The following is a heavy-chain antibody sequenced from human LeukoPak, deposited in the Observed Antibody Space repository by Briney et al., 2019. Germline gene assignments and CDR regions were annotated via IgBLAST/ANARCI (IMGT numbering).Heavy chain of an antibody. CDR1: GFTFSSYS. D-gene: IGHD2-2*01. J-gene: IGHJ4*02. V-gene: IGHV3-21*01. CDR2: ISSSSSYK. CDR3: AKASRIVVVPAAMDY. Sequence: AGGSLRLSCAASGFTFSSYSMNWVRQAPGKGLEGVSSISSSSSYKYYEDSVKGRFTISRDNAKDSLYLQMNSLRCEDTAVYYCAKASRIVVVPAAMDYCGQGTLVTVPS.